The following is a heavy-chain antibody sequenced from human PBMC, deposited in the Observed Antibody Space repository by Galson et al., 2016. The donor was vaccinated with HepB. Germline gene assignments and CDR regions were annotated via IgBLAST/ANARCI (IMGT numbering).Heavy chain of an antibody. V-gene: IGHV3-30*04. Sequence: SLRLSCAASGFTFRSHSMHWVRQAPGKGLEWVAVILYDGSKSHYADSVKGRFTISRDNSKNTLYLQMNGLGAEDTAVYYCARGIGSYYLDYWGQGILVAVSS. CDR2: ILYDGSKS. CDR3: ARGIGSYYLDY. D-gene: IGHD1-26*01. J-gene: IGHJ4*02. CDR1: GFTFRSHS.